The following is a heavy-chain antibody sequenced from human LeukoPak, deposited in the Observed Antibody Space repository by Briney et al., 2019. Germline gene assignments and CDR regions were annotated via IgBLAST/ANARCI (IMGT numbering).Heavy chain of an antibody. J-gene: IGHJ4*02. V-gene: IGHV4-4*02. CDR1: GGSISSSNW. CDR3: ARRQWLVSDFDY. CDR2: TYHSGST. D-gene: IGHD6-19*01. Sequence: PSGTLSLTCAVSGGSISSSNWWSWGRQPPGKVPEWIGETYHSGSTNYNPSLKSRVTISVETSKNQFSLKLSSVTAADTAVFYCARRQWLVSDFDYWGQGTLVTVSS.